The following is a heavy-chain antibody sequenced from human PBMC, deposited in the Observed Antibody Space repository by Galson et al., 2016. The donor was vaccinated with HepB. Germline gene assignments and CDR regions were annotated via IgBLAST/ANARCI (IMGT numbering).Heavy chain of an antibody. CDR1: GFTFSSLG. D-gene: IGHD3-22*01. J-gene: IGHJ4*02. CDR3: ARDLLGYYYDTSTYYPPGY. V-gene: IGHV3-33*01. CDR2: IFFDGSNE. Sequence: SLRLSCAASGFTFSSLGMQWVRQAPGKGLEWVALIFFDGSNEFYADSVKGRFTISRDDSMQTVDLQMVSLRAEDTAVYYCARDLLGYYYDTSTYYPPGYWGPGTLVTVSS.